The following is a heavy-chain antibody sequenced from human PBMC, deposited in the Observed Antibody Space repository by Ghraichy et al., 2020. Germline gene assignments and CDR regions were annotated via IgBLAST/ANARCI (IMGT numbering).Heavy chain of an antibody. CDR3: ARGLRIAAAGTEDYYYYYGMDV. Sequence: ASVKVSCKASGYTFTSYGISWVRQAPGQGLEWMGWISAYNGNTNYAQKLQGRVTMTTDTSTSTAYMELRSLRSDDTAVYYCARGLRIAAAGTEDYYYYYGMDVWGQGTTVTVSS. CDR1: GYTFTSYG. V-gene: IGHV1-18*04. CDR2: ISAYNGNT. D-gene: IGHD6-13*01. J-gene: IGHJ6*02.